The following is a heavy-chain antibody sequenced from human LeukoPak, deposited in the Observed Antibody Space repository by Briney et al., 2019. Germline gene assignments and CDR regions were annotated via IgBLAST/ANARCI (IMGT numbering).Heavy chain of an antibody. CDR3: ARDSRKDGTGALDF. CDR1: GFTFSTFA. V-gene: IGHV3-30-3*01. D-gene: IGHD3/OR15-3a*01. J-gene: IGHJ3*01. Sequence: GGSLRLSCAASGFTFSTFAMHWVRQAPGKGLEWVAVISYDGNNEYYSASVKGRFTISRDNFKKMVYVQMNSLRAEDTAVYYCARDSRKDGTGALDFWDQGTMVTVSS. CDR2: ISYDGNNE.